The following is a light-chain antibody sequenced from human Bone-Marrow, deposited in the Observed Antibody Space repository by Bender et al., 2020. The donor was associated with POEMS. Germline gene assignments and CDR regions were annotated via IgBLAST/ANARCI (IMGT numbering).Light chain of an antibody. J-gene: IGLJ2*01. Sequence: SDELTQPPSVSVSPGQTAKITCSGDALPKQYAYWYQQKSGQAPVLVIYHDSERPSGIPERFSGSSSGTTGTLTISGVQAVDEADYYCYSVDSTGTYGIFGGGTKLTVL. CDR2: HDS. CDR3: YSVDSTGTYGI. CDR1: ALPKQY. V-gene: IGLV3-25*03.